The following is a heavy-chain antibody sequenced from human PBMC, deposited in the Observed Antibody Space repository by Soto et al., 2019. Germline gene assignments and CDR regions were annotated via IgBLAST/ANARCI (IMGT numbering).Heavy chain of an antibody. CDR1: GGSFSGYY. Sequence: SETRSLTCAVYGGSFSGYYWSWIRQPPGKGLEWIGEINHSGSTNYNPSLKSRVTISVDTSKNQFSLKLSSVTAADTAVYYCARGFYYGSGSYYKGFDYYYYYGRYVWGQGTTVTVSS. D-gene: IGHD3-10*01. CDR2: INHSGST. V-gene: IGHV4-34*01. CDR3: ARGFYYGSGSYYKGFDYYYYYGRYV. J-gene: IGHJ6*02.